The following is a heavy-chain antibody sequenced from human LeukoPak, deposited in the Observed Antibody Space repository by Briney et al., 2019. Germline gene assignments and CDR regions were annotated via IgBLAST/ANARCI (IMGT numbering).Heavy chain of an antibody. Sequence: GGSLRLSCAASGFPFSSYGMHWVRQAPGKGLEWVAVISHDGTNKYYVDSVKGRFTISRDNSKNTLYLQMNSLRAEDAAVYYCAKVNYYESSGYYDYWGQGTLVTVSS. CDR2: ISHDGTNK. V-gene: IGHV3-30*18. D-gene: IGHD3-22*01. J-gene: IGHJ4*02. CDR3: AKVNYYESSGYYDY. CDR1: GFPFSSYG.